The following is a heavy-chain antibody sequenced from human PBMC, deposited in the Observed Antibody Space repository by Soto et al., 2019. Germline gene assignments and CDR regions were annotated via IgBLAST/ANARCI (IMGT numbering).Heavy chain of an antibody. Sequence: RRLSCAASGFTFSSYGMHWVRQAPGKGLEWVAVISYDGSNKYYADSVKGRFTISRDNSKNTLYLQMNSLRAEDTAVYYCAKEQYSTTYYYYYGMDVWGQGTTVTVSS. V-gene: IGHV3-30*18. J-gene: IGHJ6*02. CDR1: GFTFSSYG. D-gene: IGHD6-6*01. CDR3: AKEQYSTTYYYYYGMDV. CDR2: ISYDGSNK.